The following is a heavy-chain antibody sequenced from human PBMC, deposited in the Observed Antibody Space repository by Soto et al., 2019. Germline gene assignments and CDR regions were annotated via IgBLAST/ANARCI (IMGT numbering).Heavy chain of an antibody. J-gene: IGHJ6*02. CDR2: IYYSGST. Sequence: SETLSLTCIVSGGSISSNDFYWSWIRQHPGKGLEWIGYIYYSGSTYYNPSLKSRVTISVDTSKNQFSLKLSSVTAADTAVYCCASTARDYDLLTGYSRGRSYGMDVWGQGTTVTVSS. V-gene: IGHV4-30-4*08. CDR1: GGSISSNDFY. CDR3: ASTARDYDLLTGYSRGRSYGMDV. D-gene: IGHD3-9*01.